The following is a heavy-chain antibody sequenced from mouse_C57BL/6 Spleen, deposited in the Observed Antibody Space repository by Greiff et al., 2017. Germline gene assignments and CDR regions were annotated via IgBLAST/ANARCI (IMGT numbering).Heavy chain of an antibody. Sequence: EVKLVESGGGLVKPGGSLKLSCAASGFTFSDYGMHWVRQAPEKGLEWVAYISSGSSTIYYADTVKGRFTISRDNAKNTLFLQMTSLRSEDTAMYYCARKYGSSLFYYFDYWGQGTTLTVSS. J-gene: IGHJ2*01. CDR2: ISSGSSTI. D-gene: IGHD1-1*01. CDR1: GFTFSDYG. V-gene: IGHV5-17*01. CDR3: ARKYGSSLFYYFDY.